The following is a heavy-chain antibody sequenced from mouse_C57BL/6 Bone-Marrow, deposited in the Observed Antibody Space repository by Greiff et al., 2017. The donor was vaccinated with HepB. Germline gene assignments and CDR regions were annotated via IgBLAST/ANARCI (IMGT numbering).Heavy chain of an antibody. V-gene: IGHV1-81*01. D-gene: IGHD4-1*01. CDR2: IYPRSGNT. J-gene: IGHJ2*01. CDR3: PTGGLLDY. CDR1: GYTFTSYG. Sequence: VQLQESGAELARPGASVKLSCKASGYTFTSYGISWVKQRTGQGLEWIGEIYPRSGNTYYNEKFKGKATLTADKSSSTAYMELRSLTSEDSAVYFCPTGGLLDYWGQGTTLTVSS.